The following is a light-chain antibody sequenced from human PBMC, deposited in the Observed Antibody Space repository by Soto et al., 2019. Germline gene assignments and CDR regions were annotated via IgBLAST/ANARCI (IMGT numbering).Light chain of an antibody. CDR3: QQSYSTPWT. V-gene: IGKV1-39*01. J-gene: IGKJ1*01. CDR1: QSISSY. Sequence: DIQMTQSPSSLSASVGDRVTITCRASQSISSYLNWYQQKPGKAPKLLIYAASSLQSVVPSRFSGSGSGTDFTLPISSLQPEDFATYYCQQSYSTPWTFGQGTKLEIK. CDR2: AAS.